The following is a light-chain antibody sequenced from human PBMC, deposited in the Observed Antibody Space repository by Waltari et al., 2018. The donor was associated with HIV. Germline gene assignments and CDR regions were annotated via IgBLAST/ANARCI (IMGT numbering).Light chain of an antibody. Sequence: IVITQSPATLSVSPGERATLPCRASQSVSTNLAWYQQKPGQAPRLLIYGASTRATGIPARFSGSGSGTDFTLTISSLQSEDFAVYYCQQFIFWPFSFGQGTKLEIK. CDR2: GAS. J-gene: IGKJ2*03. V-gene: IGKV3-15*01. CDR3: QQFIFWPFS. CDR1: QSVSTN.